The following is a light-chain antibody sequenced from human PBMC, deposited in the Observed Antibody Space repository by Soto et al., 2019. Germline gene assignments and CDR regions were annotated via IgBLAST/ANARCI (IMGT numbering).Light chain of an antibody. CDR3: SSYKFSTTLRV. CDR1: SNDIGSYNY. CDR2: EVT. J-gene: IGLJ3*02. Sequence: QSALTQPASVSGSPGQSITLSCTGTSNDIGSYNYVSWFQQHPAKAPKLIIYEVTHRPSGISTRFSGSKSGNTASLTISGLQTEDEADYYCSSYKFSTTLRVFGGGTKPTVL. V-gene: IGLV2-14*01.